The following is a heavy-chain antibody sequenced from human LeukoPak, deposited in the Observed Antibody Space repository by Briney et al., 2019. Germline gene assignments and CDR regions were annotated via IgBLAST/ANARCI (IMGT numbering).Heavy chain of an antibody. CDR1: GYTFTSYG. CDR2: ISGYNGKR. Sequence: ASVKVSCKAYGYTFTSYGITWVRQAPGQGLEWMGWISGYNGKRNYAQKIQGRVTMTADTSTNTAYMELRSLRSDDTAMYYCARDRATSGWYQDDYRGQGTQVTVSS. CDR3: ARDRATSGWYQDDY. D-gene: IGHD6-19*01. V-gene: IGHV1-18*01. J-gene: IGHJ4*02.